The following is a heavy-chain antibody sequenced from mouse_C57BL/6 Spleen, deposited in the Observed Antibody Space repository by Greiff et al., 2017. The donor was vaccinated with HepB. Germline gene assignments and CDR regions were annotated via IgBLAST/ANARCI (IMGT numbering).Heavy chain of an antibody. J-gene: IGHJ4*01. V-gene: IGHV2-9*01. CDR3: AKRYYGSIYAMDY. CDR1: GFSLTSYG. Sequence: QVHVKQSGPGLVAPSQSLSITCTVSGFSLTSYGVDWVRQPPGKGLEWLGVIWGGGSTNYNSALMSRLSISKDNSKSQVFLKMNSLQTDDTAMYYCAKRYYGSIYAMDYWGQGTSVTVSS. D-gene: IGHD1-1*01. CDR2: IWGGGST.